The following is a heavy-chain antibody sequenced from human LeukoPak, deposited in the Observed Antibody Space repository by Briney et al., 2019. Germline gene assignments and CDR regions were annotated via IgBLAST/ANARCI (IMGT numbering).Heavy chain of an antibody. J-gene: IGHJ4*02. D-gene: IGHD3-22*01. CDR3: ASGFDSRFFDK. CDR1: GFTFSSSW. CDR2: IKQDGNEK. Sequence: PGGSLRLSCAASGFTFSSSWMHWVRQAPGKGLEWVANIKQDGNEKYYVDSVKGRFTISRGNAKNSLYLQMNSLRAEDTAVYYCASGFDSRFFDKWGQGTLVTVSS. V-gene: IGHV3-7*01.